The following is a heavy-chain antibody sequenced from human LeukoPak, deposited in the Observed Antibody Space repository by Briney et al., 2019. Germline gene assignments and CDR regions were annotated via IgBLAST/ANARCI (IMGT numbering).Heavy chain of an antibody. V-gene: IGHV3-23*01. CDR2: ISGSGGST. D-gene: IGHD6-13*01. CDR3: AKVASSWYYYYYYMDV. J-gene: IGHJ6*03. Sequence: GGSLRLSCAASGFTFSSYAMSWVRQAPGKGLERVSAISGSGGSTYYADSVKGRFTISRDNSKNTLYLQMNSLRAEDTAVYYCAKVASSWYYYYYYMDVWGKGTTVTVSS. CDR1: GFTFSSYA.